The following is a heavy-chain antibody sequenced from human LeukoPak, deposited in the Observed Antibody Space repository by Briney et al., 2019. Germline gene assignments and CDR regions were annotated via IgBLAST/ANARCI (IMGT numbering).Heavy chain of an antibody. CDR2: ISGSGGST. D-gene: IGHD3-16*01. CDR1: GFTLSSYG. V-gene: IGHV3-23*01. Sequence: GGSLRLSCAASGFTLSSYGMNWVRQAPGKGLEWVSGISGSGGSTYYADSVKGRFTISRDDSKNTLYLQMNSLRAEDTAVYYCARGDYVWGSYVYWGQGTLVTVSS. CDR3: ARGDYVWGSYVY. J-gene: IGHJ4*02.